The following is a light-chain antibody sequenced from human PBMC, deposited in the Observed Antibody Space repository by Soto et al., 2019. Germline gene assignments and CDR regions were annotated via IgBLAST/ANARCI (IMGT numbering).Light chain of an antibody. J-gene: IGKJ1*01. CDR1: QRIGTY. CDR2: GAS. Sequence: DIQMTQSPTSLSASVGDRVTISCRASQRIGTYLPWYQQKPGKATRLLISGASSVQSGVPPRFSGSGSATDFILTIRSLRLEDIATFYCQQTASAPPWTFGQGTKVEIK. CDR3: QQTASAPPWT. V-gene: IGKV1-39*01.